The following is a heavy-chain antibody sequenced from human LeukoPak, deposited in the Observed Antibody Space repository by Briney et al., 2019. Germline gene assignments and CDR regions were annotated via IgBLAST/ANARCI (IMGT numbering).Heavy chain of an antibody. CDR1: GYTFTHFY. CDR2: INPYNGDT. D-gene: IGHD6-19*01. J-gene: IGHJ4*02. V-gene: IGHV1-2*02. CDR3: ARGGIAVATRYSGSLYTLDY. Sequence: GASVKVSCKASGYTFTHFYVHWVRQAPGQGLEWVGSINPYNGDTNYAQKFQGRVTMTRDTSISTASVELSRLRSDDTAVYYCARGGIAVATRYSGSLYTLDYWGQGTLVTVSS.